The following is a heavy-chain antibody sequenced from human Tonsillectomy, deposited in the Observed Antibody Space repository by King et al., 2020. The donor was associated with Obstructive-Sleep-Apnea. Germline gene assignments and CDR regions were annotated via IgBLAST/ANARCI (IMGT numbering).Heavy chain of an antibody. J-gene: IGHJ6*02. CDR2: ISSSGSTI. V-gene: IGHV3-11*01. CDR3: ARFHYDSSGYYYYYAMDV. CDR1: GFTFSDYY. Sequence: VQLVESGGGLVKPGGSLRLSCAASGFTFSDYYMNWIRQAPGKGLEWVSYISSSGSTIKYADSVKGRFTISRDNAKNSLYLQMNSLRAEDTAVYYCARFHYDSSGYYYYYAMDVWGQGTTVTVSS. D-gene: IGHD3-22*01.